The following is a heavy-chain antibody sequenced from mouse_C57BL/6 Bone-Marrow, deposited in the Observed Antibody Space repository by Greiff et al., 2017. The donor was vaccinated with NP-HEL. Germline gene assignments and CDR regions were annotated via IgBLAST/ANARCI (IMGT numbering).Heavy chain of an antibody. D-gene: IGHD2-4*01. CDR1: GYTFTSYW. J-gene: IGHJ2*01. CDR2: IYPSDSYT. CDR3: AVDYYFDY. Sequence: QVHVKQPGAELVMPGASVKLSCKASGYTFTSYWMHWVKQRPGQGLEWIGEIYPSDSYTNYNQKFKGKSTLTVDKSSSTAYMQLSSLTSEDSAVYCCAVDYYFDYGGQGTALTVTS. V-gene: IGHV1-69*01.